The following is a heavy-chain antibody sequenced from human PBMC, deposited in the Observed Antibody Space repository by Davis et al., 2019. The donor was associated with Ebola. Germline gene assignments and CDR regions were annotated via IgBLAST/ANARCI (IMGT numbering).Heavy chain of an antibody. CDR2: INPSGGST. J-gene: IGHJ5*02. D-gene: IGHD6-13*01. CDR1: GYTFTGYY. V-gene: IGHV1-2*02. Sequence: AASVKVSCKASGYTFTGYYMHWVRQAPGQGLEWMGIINPSGGSTSYAQKFQGRVTMTRDTSISTAYMELSRLRSDDTAVYYCARVSSSWYEGWFDPWGQGTLVTVSS. CDR3: ARVSSSWYEGWFDP.